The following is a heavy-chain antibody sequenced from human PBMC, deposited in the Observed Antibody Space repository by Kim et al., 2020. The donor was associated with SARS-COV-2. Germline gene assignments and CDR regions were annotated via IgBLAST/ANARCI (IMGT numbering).Heavy chain of an antibody. J-gene: IGHJ4*02. Sequence: SETLSLTCAVYGGSFSCYYWSWIRQPPGKGLEWIGEINHSGSTNYNPSLKSRVTISVDTSKNQFSLKLSSVTAADTAVYYCARGRDLTNSYGSDYWGQGTLVTVSS. D-gene: IGHD5-18*01. V-gene: IGHV4-34*01. CDR1: GGSFSCYY. CDR2: INHSGST. CDR3: ARGRDLTNSYGSDY.